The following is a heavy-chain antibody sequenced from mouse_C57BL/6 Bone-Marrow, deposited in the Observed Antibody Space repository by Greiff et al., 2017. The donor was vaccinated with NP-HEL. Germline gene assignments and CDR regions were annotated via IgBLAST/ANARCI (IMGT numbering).Heavy chain of an antibody. CDR3: ARWDPITTVVARDYWYFDV. J-gene: IGHJ1*03. Sequence: QVQLKQSGAELARPGASVKLSCKASGYTFTSYGISWVKQRTGQGLEWIGEIYPRSGNTYYNEKFKGQATLTADKSSSTAYMELRSLTSEDSAVYFCARWDPITTVVARDYWYFDVWGTGTTVTVSS. V-gene: IGHV1-81*01. D-gene: IGHD1-1*01. CDR1: GYTFTSYG. CDR2: IYPRSGNT.